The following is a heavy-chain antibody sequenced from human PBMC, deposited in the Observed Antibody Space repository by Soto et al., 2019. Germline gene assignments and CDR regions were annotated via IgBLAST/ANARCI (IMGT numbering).Heavy chain of an antibody. J-gene: IGHJ5*02. D-gene: IGHD3-10*01. CDR3: AKVGPYDSGSYMFRYNWFGP. CDR2: MNPNSGNT. CDR1: GYTFTSYN. V-gene: IGHV1-8*01. Sequence: ASVKVSCKASGYTFTSYNINWVRQATGQGLEWMGWMNPNSGNTDYAQKFQGRVTMTRKTSITTAYLELNSLRAEDTAVYYCAKVGPYDSGSYMFRYNWFGPWRPGTLVTVSS.